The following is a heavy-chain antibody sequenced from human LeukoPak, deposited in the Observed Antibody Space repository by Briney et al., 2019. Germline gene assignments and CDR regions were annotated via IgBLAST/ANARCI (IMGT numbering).Heavy chain of an antibody. CDR2: IYYSGST. D-gene: IGHD2-15*01. Sequence: SETLSPTCTVSGGSISSYYWSWIRQPPGKGLEWIGYIYYSGSTNYNPSLKSRVTISVDTSKNQFSLKLSSVTAADAAVYSCARAGKWSLEYWGQGTLVTVSS. J-gene: IGHJ4*02. CDR1: GGSISSYY. CDR3: ARAGKWSLEY. V-gene: IGHV4-59*12.